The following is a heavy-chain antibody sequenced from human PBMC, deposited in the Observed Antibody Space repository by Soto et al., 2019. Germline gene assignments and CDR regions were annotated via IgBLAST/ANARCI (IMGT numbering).Heavy chain of an antibody. CDR1: GCTFTSYA. V-gene: IGHV1-3*01. J-gene: IGHJ4*02. D-gene: IGHD2-21*01. Sequence: GASVKVSCKASGCTFTSYAMHWVRQAPGQRLEWMGWINAGNGNTKYSQKFQGRVTITRDTSASTAYMELSSLRSEDTAVYYCARDSSMVIAWFDYWGQGTLVTVSS. CDR3: ARDSSMVIAWFDY. CDR2: INAGNGNT.